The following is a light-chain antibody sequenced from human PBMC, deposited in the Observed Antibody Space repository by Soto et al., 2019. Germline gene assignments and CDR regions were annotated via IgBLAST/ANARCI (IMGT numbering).Light chain of an antibody. V-gene: IGLV2-8*01. Sequence: QSVLTQPPSASGSPGQSVAISCTGTSSDVGGYNYVSWYQQHPGKAPKLMIYEVNKRPSGVPDRFSGSKSGNTASLTVSGLQAEDEADYYCSSYAGNSNVFGTGTKLTVL. J-gene: IGLJ1*01. CDR1: SSDVGGYNY. CDR3: SSYAGNSNV. CDR2: EVN.